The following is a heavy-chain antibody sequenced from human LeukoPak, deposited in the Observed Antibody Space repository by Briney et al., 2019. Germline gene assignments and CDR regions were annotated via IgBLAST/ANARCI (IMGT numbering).Heavy chain of an antibody. CDR1: GGSFSSYY. CDR2: INHSGST. V-gene: IGHV4-34*01. D-gene: IGHD1-14*01. Sequence: PSETLSLTCAVYGGSFSSYYWSWIRQPPGKGLEWIGEINHSGSTNYNPSLKSRVTISVDTSKNQFSLKLSSVTAADTAVYYCAREPGDTSYYFDYWGQGTLVTVSS. J-gene: IGHJ4*02. CDR3: AREPGDTSYYFDY.